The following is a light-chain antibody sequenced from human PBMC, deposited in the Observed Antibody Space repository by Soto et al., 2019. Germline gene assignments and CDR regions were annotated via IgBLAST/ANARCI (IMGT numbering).Light chain of an antibody. CDR2: ATS. Sequence: EIVLTQSPGTLSLSPGERATLSCRPSQTISGSYFAWYQQKPGQAPRLLIYATSRRATGIPDRFSGSGSETDFTLTISILESVDFAVYYCQHYSTSPWTFGQGTKVEIK. V-gene: IGKV3-20*01. CDR3: QHYSTSPWT. J-gene: IGKJ1*01. CDR1: QTISGSY.